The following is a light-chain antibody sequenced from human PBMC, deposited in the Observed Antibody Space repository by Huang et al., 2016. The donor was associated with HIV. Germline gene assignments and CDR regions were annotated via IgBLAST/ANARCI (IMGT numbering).Light chain of an antibody. V-gene: IGKV1-33*01. CDR3: QQYDNFPYT. CDR2: DAS. J-gene: IGKJ2*01. CDR1: QDISNY. Sequence: DIQMTQSPSSLSASVGDRATITCQASQDISNYLNWYQQKPGRAPKLLIYDASNLETGVPSRFSGSGAGTYFTVTITSLQPEDFATYYCQQYDNFPYTFGQGTKLEMK.